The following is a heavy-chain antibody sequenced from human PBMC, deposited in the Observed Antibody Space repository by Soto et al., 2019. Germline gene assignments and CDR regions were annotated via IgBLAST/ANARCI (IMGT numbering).Heavy chain of an antibody. CDR2: IYYSGST. J-gene: IGHJ4*02. Sequence: PSETLSLTCTVSGGSISSSSFHWGWIRQPPGKGLEWIGSIYYSGSTYYSPSLKSRVTISVDTSKNQFSLKLSSVAAADTAVYYCAKDRNMVRVLGPSDYWGQGTLVTVSS. CDR3: AKDRNMVRVLGPSDY. CDR1: GGSISSSSFH. D-gene: IGHD3-10*01. V-gene: IGHV4-39*02.